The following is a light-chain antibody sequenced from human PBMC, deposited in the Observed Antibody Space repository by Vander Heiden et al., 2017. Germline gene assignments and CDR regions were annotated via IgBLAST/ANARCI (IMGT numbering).Light chain of an antibody. CDR3: QQYYTNPPT. V-gene: IGKV4-1*01. CDR2: WAS. Sequence: DIVMTQSPDSLTVSLDERATINCKSSQSVLYTSKNKNCLAWYQQRPGQPPKLLIYWASTRESGVPDRYSGSGSGTDFTLTISSLQAEDVAIYYCQQYYTNPPTFGGGTKVEIK. J-gene: IGKJ4*01. CDR1: QSVLYTSKNKNC.